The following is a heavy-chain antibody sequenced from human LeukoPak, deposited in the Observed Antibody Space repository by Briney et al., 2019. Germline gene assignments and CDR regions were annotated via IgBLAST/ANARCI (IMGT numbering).Heavy chain of an antibody. CDR3: AKEGRSLQTY. D-gene: IGHD5-24*01. CDR1: GFRFTSNW. Sequence: GGSLRLSCAASGFRFTSNWMSWVRLASGKGLEWVANIKEDGTETYYVDSVKGRFTISRDNAKNSLYLQMNSLRVEDTAVYYCAKEGRSLQTYWGQGTLVNVSS. J-gene: IGHJ4*02. CDR2: IKEDGTET. V-gene: IGHV3-7*03.